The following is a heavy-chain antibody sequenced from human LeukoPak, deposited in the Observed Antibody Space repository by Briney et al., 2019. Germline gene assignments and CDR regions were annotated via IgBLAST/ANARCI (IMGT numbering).Heavy chain of an antibody. CDR2: ISGSGGST. V-gene: IGHV3-23*01. J-gene: IGHJ4*02. Sequence: PGGSLRLSCAASGFTFSSYAMSWVRQAPGKGLEWVSAISGSGGSTYYADSVKGRFTISRDNSKNTLYLQMNSLRAEDTAVYYCAKEASLYGSSFSGFFGFDYWGQEPLVTVSS. CDR3: AKEASLYGSSFSGFFGFDY. D-gene: IGHD3-3*01. CDR1: GFTFSSYA.